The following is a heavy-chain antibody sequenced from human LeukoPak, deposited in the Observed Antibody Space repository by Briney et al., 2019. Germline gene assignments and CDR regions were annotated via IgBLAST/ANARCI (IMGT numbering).Heavy chain of an antibody. CDR1: GFTFSTYT. D-gene: IGHD1-26*01. CDR2: ISSSSSYI. J-gene: IGHJ6*03. Sequence: GGSLRLSCAASGFTFSTYTMNWVRQAPGKGLEWVSSISSSSSYIYYADSLKGRFTISRDNARNSLYLQMNSLRVEDTAVYYCARDPYSGTYGNTYYYYMDVWGKGTTVTISS. V-gene: IGHV3-21*01. CDR3: ARDPYSGTYGNTYYYYMDV.